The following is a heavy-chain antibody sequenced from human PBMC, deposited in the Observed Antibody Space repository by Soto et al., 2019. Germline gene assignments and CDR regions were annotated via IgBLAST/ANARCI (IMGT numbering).Heavy chain of an antibody. D-gene: IGHD2-2*01. CDR1: GFTFSSYD. V-gene: IGHV3-13*01. Sequence: GGSLRLSCAASGFTFSSYDMHWVRQATGKGLEWVSAIGTAGDTYYPGSVKGRFTISRENAKNSLYLQMNSLRAGDTAVYYCARMSGLGFCSSTSCGAFDFWGQGIMVTVSS. CDR2: IGTAGDT. CDR3: ARMSGLGFCSSTSCGAFDF. J-gene: IGHJ3*01.